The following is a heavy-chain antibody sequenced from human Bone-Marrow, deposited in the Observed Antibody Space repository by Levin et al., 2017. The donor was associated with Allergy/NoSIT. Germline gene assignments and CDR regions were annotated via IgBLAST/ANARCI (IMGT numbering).Heavy chain of an antibody. Sequence: HPGESLKISCVASGFTFNAYAMNWVRRAPGKGLEWVSAMSGTTGSHYYADSVKGRFTISRDRSKNTLFLQMDSLRVEDTATYYCAKGTTVYFYYNGMDAWGQGTTVTVCS. V-gene: IGHV3-23*01. D-gene: IGHD2/OR15-2a*01. CDR1: GFTFNAYA. CDR2: MSGTTGSH. CDR3: AKGTTVYFYYNGMDA. J-gene: IGHJ6*02.